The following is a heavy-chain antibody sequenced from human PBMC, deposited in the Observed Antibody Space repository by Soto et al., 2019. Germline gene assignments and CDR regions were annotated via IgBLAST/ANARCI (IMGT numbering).Heavy chain of an antibody. CDR1: GFTLSSYG. CDR2: IWNVGSNK. D-gene: IGHD1-1*01. V-gene: IGHV3-33*01. CDR3: ARDPGTLSSI. J-gene: IGHJ3*02. Sequence: GGSLTLSCAASGFTLSSYGMHWVRQAAGKGLGWVAVIWNVGSNKYYADSVKGRFTISRHNSKNTLYLQMNSLRAEDTAVYYCARDPGTLSSIWGQGTMVTVSS.